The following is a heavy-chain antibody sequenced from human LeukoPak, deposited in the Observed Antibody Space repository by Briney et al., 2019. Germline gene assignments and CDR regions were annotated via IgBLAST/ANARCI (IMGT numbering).Heavy chain of an antibody. J-gene: IGHJ3*02. D-gene: IGHD3-3*01. CDR2: INHSGST. CDR3: ARARFWSDLDAFDI. CDR1: GGSISSSSYY. Sequence: SETLSLTCTVSGGSISSSSYYWGWIRQPPGKGLEWIGEINHSGSTNYNPSLKSRVTISVDTSKNQFSLKLSSVTAADTAVYYCARARFWSDLDAFDIWGQGTMVTVSS. V-gene: IGHV4-39*07.